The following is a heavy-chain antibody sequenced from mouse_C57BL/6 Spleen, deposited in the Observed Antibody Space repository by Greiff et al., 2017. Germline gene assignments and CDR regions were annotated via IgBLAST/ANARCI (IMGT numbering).Heavy chain of an antibody. V-gene: IGHV1-53*01. CDR2: INPSNGGT. CDR1: GYTFTSYW. J-gene: IGHJ3*01. CDR3: AREIDPYDYDGDRFAY. Sequence: QVQLQQPGPELVNPGASVKLSCKAPGYTFTSYWMHWVKQRPGQGLEWIGNINPSNGGTNHNEKFKSKATLTVDKSSSTAYMKLRILISEDSAVYYCAREIDPYDYDGDRFAYWGQGTLVTISA. D-gene: IGHD2-4*01.